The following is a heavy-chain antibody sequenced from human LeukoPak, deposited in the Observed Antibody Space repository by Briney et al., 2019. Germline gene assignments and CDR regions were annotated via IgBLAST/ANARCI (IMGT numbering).Heavy chain of an antibody. Sequence: GASVKVSCKASGYTFSSYFMHCVRQAPGQGLEWRGIINPSDGSTSYARELQGRVTMTRDTSTGTVYMELSGLRSEDTAVYYCARVDVTFGLIGDYWGQGTLVTVSS. CDR2: INPSDGST. V-gene: IGHV1-46*01. CDR1: GYTFSSYF. J-gene: IGHJ4*02. CDR3: ARVDVTFGLIGDY. D-gene: IGHD2-21*02.